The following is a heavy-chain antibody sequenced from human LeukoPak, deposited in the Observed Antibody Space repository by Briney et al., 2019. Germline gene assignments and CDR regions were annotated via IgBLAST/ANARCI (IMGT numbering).Heavy chain of an antibody. Sequence: ASVKVSCKTSGYTVTGYYIHWVRQAPGQGLEWMGIINPGGGRTSYAQKFQGRVTMTRDMSTSTVYMELSSLKSEDTAVYYCARAGGEAAAAIDAFDIWGQGTMVTVSS. CDR2: INPGGGRT. CDR1: GYTVTGYY. J-gene: IGHJ3*02. CDR3: ARAGGEAAAAIDAFDI. D-gene: IGHD2-2*02. V-gene: IGHV1-46*01.